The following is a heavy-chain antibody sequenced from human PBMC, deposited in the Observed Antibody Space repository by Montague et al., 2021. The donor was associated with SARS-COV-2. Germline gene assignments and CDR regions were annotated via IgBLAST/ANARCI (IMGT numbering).Heavy chain of an antibody. CDR2: IYHSGST. J-gene: IGHJ2*01. D-gene: IGHD3-10*01. Sequence: SETLSLTCAVSGGSISSSHWWSWVRQPPGKGLEWIGEIYHSGSTNYNPSPKSRVTITIDNTKNQFSLKLSTVTAADTAAYYCAGGFRTYGYGGQYWYFDLWGRGTLVTVSS. V-gene: IGHV4-4*02. CDR1: GGSISSSHW. CDR3: AGGFRTYGYGGQYWYFDL.